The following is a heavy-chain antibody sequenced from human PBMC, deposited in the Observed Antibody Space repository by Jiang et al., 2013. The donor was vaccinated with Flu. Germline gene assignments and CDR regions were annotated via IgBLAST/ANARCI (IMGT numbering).Heavy chain of an antibody. Sequence: GSGLVKPSQTLSLTCTVSGGSISSGDYYWSWIRQPPGKGLEWIGYIYYSGSTYYNPSLKSRVTISVDTSKNQFSLKLSSVTAADTAVYYCARESIVVVVAGYYYGMDVWGQGTTGHRLL. CDR2: IYYSGST. D-gene: IGHD2-15*01. CDR1: GGSISSGDYY. V-gene: IGHV4-30-4*01. J-gene: IGHJ6*02. CDR3: ARESIVVVVAGYYYGMDV.